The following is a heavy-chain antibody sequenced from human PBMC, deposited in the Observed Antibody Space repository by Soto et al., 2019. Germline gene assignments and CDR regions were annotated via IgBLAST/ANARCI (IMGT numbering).Heavy chain of an antibody. D-gene: IGHD3-3*01. V-gene: IGHV3-30-3*01. J-gene: IGHJ4*02. CDR1: GFTFSNYA. CDR2: ISYDGSNK. Sequence: QVQLVESGGGVVQPGRSLRLSCAASGFTFSNYAIHWVRQAPGKGLEWVAVISYDGSNKCYADSVKGRFTIYRDNSKNTLYLQMSSLRAEDTAVYYCARGGDFWSGIDYWGQGTLVTVSS. CDR3: ARGGDFWSGIDY.